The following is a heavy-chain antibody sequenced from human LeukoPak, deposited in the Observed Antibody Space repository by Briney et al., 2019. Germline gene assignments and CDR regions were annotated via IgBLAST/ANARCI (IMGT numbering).Heavy chain of an antibody. CDR1: GGSISSGGYY. D-gene: IGHD1-1*01. CDR2: IYHSGST. Sequence: SETLSLTCTVSGGSISSGGYYWSWIRQPPGKGLEWIGYIYHSGSTYYNPSLKSRVTISVDRSKNQFSLKLSSVTAADTAVYYCARASERISTGWNYFDYWGQGTLVTVSS. CDR3: ARASERISTGWNYFDY. J-gene: IGHJ4*02. V-gene: IGHV4-30-2*01.